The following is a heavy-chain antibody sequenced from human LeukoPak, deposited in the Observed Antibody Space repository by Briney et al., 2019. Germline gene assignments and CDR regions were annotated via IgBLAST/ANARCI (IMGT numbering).Heavy chain of an antibody. J-gene: IGHJ5*02. CDR1: GGTFSSYA. Sequence: SVKVSCKASGGTFSSYAISWVRQAPGQGLEWMGRIIPILGIANYAQKFQGRVTITADKSTSTAYMELSSLRSEDTAVYYCARAVVFGVVDPSWFDPWGQGTLVTVSS. CDR2: IIPILGIA. V-gene: IGHV1-69*04. CDR3: ARAVVFGVVDPSWFDP. D-gene: IGHD3-3*01.